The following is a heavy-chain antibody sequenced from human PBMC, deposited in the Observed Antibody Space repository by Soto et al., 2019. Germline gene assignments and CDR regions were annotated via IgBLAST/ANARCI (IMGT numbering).Heavy chain of an antibody. J-gene: IGHJ6*02. CDR1: GGTFSSYA. CDR3: ARVRAQTGAPFYYNCGLDD. Sequence: ASVKVSCKASGGTFSSYAISWVRQAPGQGLEWMGGIIPIFGTANYAQKFQGRVTITADESTSTAYMELSSLRSDDTAVYYCARVRAQTGAPFYYNCGLDDWGQGTMVTVSS. V-gene: IGHV1-69*13. CDR2: IIPIFGTA. D-gene: IGHD7-27*01.